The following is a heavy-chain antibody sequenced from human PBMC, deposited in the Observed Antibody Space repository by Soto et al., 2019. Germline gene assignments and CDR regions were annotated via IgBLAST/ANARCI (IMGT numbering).Heavy chain of an antibody. V-gene: IGHV6-1*01. CDR1: GDSVSSNSVA. CDR2: TYYRSKWSN. Sequence: PSQTLSLTCAISGDSVSSNSVAWSWIRQSPSRGLEWLGRTYYRSKWSNDYAVSVESRITVNPDTSKNQFSLQLDSVTPEDTAVYYCARDSPGYGDYVLFDYWGQGTRVTVSS. CDR3: ARDSPGYGDYVLFDY. D-gene: IGHD4-17*01. J-gene: IGHJ4*02.